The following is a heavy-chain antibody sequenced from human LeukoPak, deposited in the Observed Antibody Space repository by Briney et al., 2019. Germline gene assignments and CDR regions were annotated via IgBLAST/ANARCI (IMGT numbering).Heavy chain of an antibody. V-gene: IGHV3-7*01. CDR3: AKVRYDFWSGYPHFLCDY. CDR1: GFTFSSYW. J-gene: IGHJ4*02. D-gene: IGHD3-3*01. CDR2: IKQDGSEK. Sequence: GGSLRLSCAASGFTFSSYWMSWVRQAPGKGLEWVANIKQDGSEKYYVDSVKGRFTISRDNSKNTLYLQMNSLRAEDTAVYYCAKVRYDFWSGYPHFLCDYWGQGTLVTVSS.